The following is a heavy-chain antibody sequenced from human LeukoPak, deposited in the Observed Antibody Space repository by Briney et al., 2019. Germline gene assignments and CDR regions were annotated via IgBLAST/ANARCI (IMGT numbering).Heavy chain of an antibody. V-gene: IGHV3-23*01. CDR2: ISGGGGST. J-gene: IGHJ3*02. D-gene: IGHD1-26*01. CDR3: VKGRQYSGSYDAFDI. CDR1: GFTFSRYA. Sequence: GGSLRLSCAASGFTFSRYAMSWVRQAPGKGLEWVSGISGGGGSTYYADSVKGRLTISRDNSKNTLYLQMNSLRAEDTAVYYCVKGRQYSGSYDAFDIWGQGTMVTVSS.